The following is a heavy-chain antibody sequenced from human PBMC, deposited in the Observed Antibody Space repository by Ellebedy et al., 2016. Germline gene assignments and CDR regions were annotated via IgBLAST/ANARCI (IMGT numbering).Heavy chain of an antibody. D-gene: IGHD5-12*01. J-gene: IGHJ5*02. V-gene: IGHV3-20*03. CDR1: GFTFDDYG. CDR2: INWNGGST. Sequence: GGSLRLXXAASGFTFDDYGMSWVRQAPGKGLEWVSGINWNGGSTGYADSVKGRFTISRDNAKNSLYLQMNSLRAEDTAVYYCARSPDPGGYSRVQYVFDPWGQGTLVTVSS. CDR3: ARSPDPGGYSRVQYVFDP.